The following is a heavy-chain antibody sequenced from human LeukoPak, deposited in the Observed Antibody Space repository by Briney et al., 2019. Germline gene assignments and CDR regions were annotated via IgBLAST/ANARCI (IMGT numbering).Heavy chain of an antibody. V-gene: IGHV4-34*01. CDR2: INHSGST. CDR3: GSGGRLGHCSSTSCYRNYKFDY. CDR1: GGSFSGYY. J-gene: IGHJ4*02. Sequence: PSETLSLTCAVYGGSFSGYYWSWIRQPPGKGREWVGEINHSGSTNYNPSLKSRVTISVDTSKNQFSLKLSSVTAADTAVYYCGSGGRLGHCSSTSCYRNYKFDYWGQGTLVTVSS. D-gene: IGHD2-2*01.